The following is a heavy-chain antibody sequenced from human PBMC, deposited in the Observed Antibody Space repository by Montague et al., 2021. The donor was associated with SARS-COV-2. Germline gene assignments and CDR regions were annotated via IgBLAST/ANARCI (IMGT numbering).Heavy chain of an antibody. J-gene: IGHJ4*02. V-gene: IGHV2-5*01. Sequence: VKPTQTPTLTCTFSGFSLSTPNVGVGWIRQPPGKALEWVAVIYSNDEKRYSPSLRNRLTITKDTAKNQVVLSLAYVDPVDTATYCCAHLIRYYDIFTGIPFDYWGQGSQVTVSS. CDR3: AHLIRYYDIFTGIPFDY. D-gene: IGHD3-9*01. CDR1: GFSLSTPNVG. CDR2: IYSNDEK.